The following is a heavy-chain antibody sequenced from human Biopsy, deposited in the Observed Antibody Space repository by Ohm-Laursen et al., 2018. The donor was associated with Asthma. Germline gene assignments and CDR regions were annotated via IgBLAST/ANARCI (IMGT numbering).Heavy chain of an antibody. J-gene: IGHJ4*02. CDR1: GGSINNFY. D-gene: IGHD2-21*02. CDR3: ARGVDRVTGLLDHFDS. V-gene: IGHV4-59*01. Sequence: SQTLSLTCTVSGGSINNFYWSWTRQPPGKGLESIGHVYYSGSTNYNPSLKSRVTISIDESKNQFSLKLTSVTAADTAVYYCARGVDRVTGLLDHFDSWGQGTLVTVSS. CDR2: VYYSGST.